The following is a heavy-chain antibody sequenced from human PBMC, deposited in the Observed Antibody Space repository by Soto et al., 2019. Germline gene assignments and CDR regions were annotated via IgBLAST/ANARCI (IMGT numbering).Heavy chain of an antibody. D-gene: IGHD2-15*01. CDR3: AACSGGSCYSDYYGMDV. V-gene: IGHV1-2*04. Sequence: ASLKVSCKASGYAYTGYYMHRVRQATGQALEWMGWINPNSGGTNYAQKFQGWVTMTRDTSISTAYMELSRLRSDDTAVYYCAACSGGSCYSDYYGMDVWGQGTTVTVSS. J-gene: IGHJ6*02. CDR1: GYAYTGYY. CDR2: INPNSGGT.